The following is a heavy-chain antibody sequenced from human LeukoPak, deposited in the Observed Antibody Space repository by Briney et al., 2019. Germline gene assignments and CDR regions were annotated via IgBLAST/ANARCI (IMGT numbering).Heavy chain of an antibody. CDR3: ARRGYDSSGYYYAY. J-gene: IGHJ4*02. D-gene: IGHD3-22*01. CDR2: IYYSGST. CDR1: GVSISSSSYY. Sequence: SETLSLTCTVSGVSISSSSYYWGWIRQPPGKGLEWIGSIYYSGSTYYNPSLKSRVTISVDTSKNQFSLKLSSVTAADTAVYYCARRGYDSSGYYYAYWGQGTLVTVSS. V-gene: IGHV4-39*01.